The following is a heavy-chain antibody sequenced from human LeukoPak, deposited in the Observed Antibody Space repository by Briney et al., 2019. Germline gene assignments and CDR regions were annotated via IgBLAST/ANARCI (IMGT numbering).Heavy chain of an antibody. J-gene: IGHJ4*02. V-gene: IGHV1-18*01. Sequence: ASVKVSCKASGYTFTSYGISWVRQAPGQGLEWMGWISAYNGNTNYAQKLQGRVTMTTDTSTSTAYMELRGLRSDDTAVYYCARCNGMGATFYFDYWGQGTLVTVSS. CDR2: ISAYNGNT. CDR3: ARCNGMGATFYFDY. CDR1: GYTFTSYG. D-gene: IGHD1-26*01.